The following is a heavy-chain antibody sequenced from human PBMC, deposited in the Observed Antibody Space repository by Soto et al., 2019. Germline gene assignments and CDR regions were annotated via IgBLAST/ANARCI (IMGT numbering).Heavy chain of an antibody. Sequence: ASVKVSCKASGYTFTSYYMHWVRQAPGQGLEWMGIINPSGGSTSYAQKLQGRVTMTRDTSTSTVYMELSSLISEDTAVYFCARDKSYYDFWSGYPGNAFDIWGQGTMVTVSS. CDR1: GYTFTSYY. J-gene: IGHJ3*02. V-gene: IGHV1-46*01. CDR3: ARDKSYYDFWSGYPGNAFDI. CDR2: INPSGGST. D-gene: IGHD3-3*01.